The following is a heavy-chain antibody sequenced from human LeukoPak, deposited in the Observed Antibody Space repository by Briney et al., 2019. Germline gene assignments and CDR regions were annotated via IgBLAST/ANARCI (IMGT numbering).Heavy chain of an antibody. CDR1: GFTFSRYS. CDR3: ASAIVVVPAATDWDFDY. V-gene: IGHV3-23*01. Sequence: GGSLRLSCLASGFTFSRYSMKWVRQAPGKGLEWVSAISGSGGSTYYADSVKGRFTISRDNSKNTLYLQMNSLRAEDTAVYYCASAIVVVPAATDWDFDYWGQGTLVTVSS. J-gene: IGHJ4*02. D-gene: IGHD2-2*01. CDR2: ISGSGGST.